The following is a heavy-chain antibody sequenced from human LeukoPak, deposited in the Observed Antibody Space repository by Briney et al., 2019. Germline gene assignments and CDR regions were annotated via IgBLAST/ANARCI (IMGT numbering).Heavy chain of an antibody. CDR3: ARGDSGYDWLPFDY. D-gene: IGHD5-12*01. CDR1: GFTFSSYS. J-gene: IGHJ4*02. CDR2: ISSSSSYI. Sequence: GGSLRLSCAASGFTFSSYSMNWVRQAPGKGLEWVSSISSSSSYIYYADSVKGRFTISRDNAKNSLYLQMNSLRAEDTAVYDCARGDSGYDWLPFDYWGQGTLVTVSS. V-gene: IGHV3-21*01.